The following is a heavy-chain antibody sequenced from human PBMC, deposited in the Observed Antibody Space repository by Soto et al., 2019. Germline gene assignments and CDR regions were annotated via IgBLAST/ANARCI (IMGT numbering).Heavy chain of an antibody. V-gene: IGHV5-51*01. Sequence: GESLKISCKGSGYSFTSYWIGWVRQMPGKGLEWMGIIYPGDSDTRYSPSFQGQVTISADKSISTAYLQWSSLKASDTAMYYCARHIQDIVVVPAAMQDYYYYYMDVWGKGTSVTVSS. J-gene: IGHJ6*03. CDR1: GYSFTSYW. CDR3: ARHIQDIVVVPAAMQDYYYYYMDV. D-gene: IGHD2-2*01. CDR2: IYPGDSDT.